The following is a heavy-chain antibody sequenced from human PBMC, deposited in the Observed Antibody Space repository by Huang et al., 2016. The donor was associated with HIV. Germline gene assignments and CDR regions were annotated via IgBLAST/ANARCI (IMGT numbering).Heavy chain of an antibody. CDR1: GASFSTYF. V-gene: IGHV4-34*02. Sequence: QVRLEQWGEGSLKPSETLSLTCAVYGASFSTYFWSWVRQSPDKRHQWIGEIKPGSPANYNPAFKGGVVVSVDTPKNRFSLTLRAMSAADAAIYYCARRPTPSYYDTWSISPVEEDFFYFNLDLWGRGTPVTVS. CDR2: IKPGSPA. D-gene: IGHD3-16*01. J-gene: IGHJ6*02. CDR3: ARRPTPSYYDTWSISPVEEDFFYFNLDL.